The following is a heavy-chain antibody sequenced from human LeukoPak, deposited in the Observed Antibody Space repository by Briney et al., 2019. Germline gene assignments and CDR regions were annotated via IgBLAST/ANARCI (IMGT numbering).Heavy chain of an antibody. CDR3: AKVGFSEMEWLLYSDH. CDR1: GLTFSSYA. Sequence: GGSLRLSCAASGLTFSSYAMSWVRQAPGKGLKWVSASSGSSGHTYYADSVKGRFTISRDHSKNTLYLQMNSLRAEDTAVYYCAKVGFSEMEWLLYSDHWGQGTLVTVS. V-gene: IGHV3-23*01. CDR2: SSGSSGHT. J-gene: IGHJ4*02. D-gene: IGHD3-3*01.